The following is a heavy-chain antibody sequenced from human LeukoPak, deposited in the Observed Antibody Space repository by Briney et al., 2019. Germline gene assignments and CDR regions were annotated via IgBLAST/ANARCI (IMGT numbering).Heavy chain of an antibody. CDR1: GFTFSSYW. D-gene: IGHD6-13*01. V-gene: IGHV3-7*03. CDR3: ARLRIAAAGWFDP. J-gene: IGHJ5*02. Sequence: RGSLRLSCAASGFTFSSYWMSWVRQAPGKGLEWVANIKQDGSEKYYVDSVKGRFTISRDNAKNSLYLQMNSLRAEDTAVYYCARLRIAAAGWFDPWGQGTLVTVSS. CDR2: IKQDGSEK.